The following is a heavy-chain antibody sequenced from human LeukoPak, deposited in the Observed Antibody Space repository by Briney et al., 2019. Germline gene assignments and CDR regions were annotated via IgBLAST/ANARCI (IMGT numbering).Heavy chain of an antibody. V-gene: IGHV3-7*01. J-gene: IGHJ4*02. Sequence: GSLRLSCAASGFTFSSYWMSWVRQAPGKGLEWVANIKQDGSEKYYVDSVKGRFTISRDNAKNSLYLQMNSLRAEDTAVYYCARNMGYYDSSGLSNYFDYWGQGTLVTVSS. D-gene: IGHD3-22*01. CDR2: IKQDGSEK. CDR3: ARNMGYYDSSGLSNYFDY. CDR1: GFTFSSYW.